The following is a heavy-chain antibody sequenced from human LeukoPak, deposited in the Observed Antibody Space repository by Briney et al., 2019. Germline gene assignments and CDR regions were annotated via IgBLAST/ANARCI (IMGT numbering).Heavy chain of an antibody. D-gene: IGHD3-22*01. J-gene: IGHJ4*02. V-gene: IGHV4-4*07. CDR3: TRGSGYSLDY. CDR2: IYTSGST. CDR1: AGSLSSYY. Sequence: SETLSLTCTVSAGSLSSYYWSWIRQPAGKGLEWIGRIYTSGSTNYNPSLKSRVTMSVDTSKNQFSLKLSSVTAADTAVYHCTRGSGYSLDYWGQGTLVTVSS.